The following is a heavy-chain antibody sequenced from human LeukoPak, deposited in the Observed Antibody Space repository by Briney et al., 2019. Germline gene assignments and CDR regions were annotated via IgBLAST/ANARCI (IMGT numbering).Heavy chain of an antibody. D-gene: IGHD4-17*01. CDR1: GFTFSSYS. CDR2: ISSSSSYI. V-gene: IGHV3-21*01. Sequence: GGSLRLSCAASGFTFSSYSMNWVRQAPGKGLEWVSSISSSSSYIYYADSVKGRFTISRDNAKNSLYLQMNSLRAEDTAVYYCAKDEAYGDPYNWFDPWGQGTLVTVSS. J-gene: IGHJ5*02. CDR3: AKDEAYGDPYNWFDP.